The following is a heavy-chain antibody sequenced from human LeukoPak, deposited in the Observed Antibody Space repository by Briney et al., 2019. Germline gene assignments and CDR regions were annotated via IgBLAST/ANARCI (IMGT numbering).Heavy chain of an antibody. D-gene: IGHD5-12*01. Sequence: GGSLRLSCAASGFTFSSYSMNWVRQAPGKGLEWVSYISSSSSTIYYADSVKGRFTISRDNAKNSLYLQMNSLRAEDTAVYCCAKSGYLGYYYYYMDVWGKGTTVTVSS. V-gene: IGHV3-48*01. CDR3: AKSGYLGYYYYYMDV. CDR1: GFTFSSYS. CDR2: ISSSSSTI. J-gene: IGHJ6*03.